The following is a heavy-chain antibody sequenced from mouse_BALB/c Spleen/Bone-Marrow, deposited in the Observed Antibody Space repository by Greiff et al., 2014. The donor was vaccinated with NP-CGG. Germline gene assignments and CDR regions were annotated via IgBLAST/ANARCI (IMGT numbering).Heavy chain of an antibody. D-gene: IGHD1-1*01. V-gene: IGHV5-12-1*01. CDR1: GFAFSSYD. CDR3: ARPLYYYGSSPFYAMDY. CDR2: ISSGGGST. Sequence: EVKAVESGGGLVKPGGSLKLSCAASGFAFSSYDMSWVRQTPERRLEWVAYISSGGGSTYYPDTVKGRFTISRDNAKNTLYLQMSSLKSEDTAMYYCARPLYYYGSSPFYAMDYWGQGTSVTVSS. J-gene: IGHJ4*01.